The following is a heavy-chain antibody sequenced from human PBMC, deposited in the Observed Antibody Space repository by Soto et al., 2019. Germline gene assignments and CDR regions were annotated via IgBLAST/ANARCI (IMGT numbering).Heavy chain of an antibody. CDR3: ARSPKYSGRYTAFDI. J-gene: IGHJ3*02. Sequence: ASVKVSCKASGYTFTSYGISWVRQAPGQGLEWMGWISAYNGNTNYAQTHQGRVTMTTDTSTSTAYMELRSLRSDDTAVYYCARSPKYSGRYTAFDIWGQGTMVTVS. CDR1: GYTFTSYG. V-gene: IGHV1-18*04. D-gene: IGHD1-26*01. CDR2: ISAYNGNT.